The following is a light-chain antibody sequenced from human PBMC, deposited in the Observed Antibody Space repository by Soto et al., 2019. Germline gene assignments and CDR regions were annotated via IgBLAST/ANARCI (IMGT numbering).Light chain of an antibody. J-gene: IGLJ2*01. V-gene: IGLV2-23*01. Sequence: QSVLTQPASVSGSPGQSITISCTGTSSDIGISNLVSWYQQRPGKAPKLIIYEGNRRPSGVSNRFSDSKSGNTASLTISGLQAEDESAYFCCSYARSNSVVFGGGTKLTVL. CDR1: SSDIGISNL. CDR3: CSYARSNSVV. CDR2: EGN.